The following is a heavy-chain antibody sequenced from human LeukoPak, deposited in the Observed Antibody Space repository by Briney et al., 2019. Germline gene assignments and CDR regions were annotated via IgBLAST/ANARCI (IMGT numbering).Heavy chain of an antibody. CDR2: IYTSGST. J-gene: IGHJ6*03. D-gene: IGHD1-26*01. Sequence: SETLSLTCTVSGGSISSSSYYWSWIRQPAGKGLEWIGRIYTSGSTNYNPSLKSRVTISVDTSKNQFSLKLSSVTAADTAVYYCARAHSGSTLDYYYYYYMDVWGKGTTVTVSS. CDR1: GGSISSSSYY. V-gene: IGHV4-61*02. CDR3: ARAHSGSTLDYYYYYYMDV.